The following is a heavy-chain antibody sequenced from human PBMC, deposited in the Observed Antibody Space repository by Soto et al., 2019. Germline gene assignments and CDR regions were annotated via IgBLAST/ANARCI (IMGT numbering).Heavy chain of an antibody. CDR3: ARDYYRFNSGYGFSMDV. CDR1: GFTFSSYA. Sequence: QVQLVESGGGVVQPGRSLRLSCAASGFTFSSYAMHWVRQAPGKGLEWVAVISYDGSNKYYADSVKGRFTISRDNSKNTLYLQMNCLRAEATAVYYCARDYYRFNSGYGFSMDVWGQGTTVTVSS. CDR2: ISYDGSNK. J-gene: IGHJ6*02. D-gene: IGHD5-12*01. V-gene: IGHV3-30-3*01.